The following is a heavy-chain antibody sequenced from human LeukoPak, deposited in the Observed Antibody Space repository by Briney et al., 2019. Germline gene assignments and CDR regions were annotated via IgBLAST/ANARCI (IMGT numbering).Heavy chain of an antibody. V-gene: IGHV3-23*01. CDR2: ISGSGGST. CDR1: GFTFSSYA. J-gene: IGHJ6*04. Sequence: GGSLRLSCAASGFTFSSYAMSWVRQAPGKGLEWVSAISGSGGSTYYADSVKGRFTISRDNSKNTLYLQMNSLRAEDTAVYCCAKGVRGVIYYYYGMDVWGKGTTVTVSS. D-gene: IGHD3-10*01. CDR3: AKGVRGVIYYYYGMDV.